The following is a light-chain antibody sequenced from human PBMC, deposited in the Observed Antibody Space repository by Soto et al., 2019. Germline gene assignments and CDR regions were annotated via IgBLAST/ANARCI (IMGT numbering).Light chain of an antibody. CDR1: QRIGSW. CDR3: LHYYTYPLT. CDR2: DAS. V-gene: IGKV1-5*01. J-gene: IGKJ1*01. Sequence: DIQMTQSPSTLSASVGDRVSITCRASQRIGSWLAWYQQKPGKVPKPLIYDASTLISGVPSRFSGTGSATESTLSIASLQPDDFATYYCLHYYTYPLTFGQGTKV.